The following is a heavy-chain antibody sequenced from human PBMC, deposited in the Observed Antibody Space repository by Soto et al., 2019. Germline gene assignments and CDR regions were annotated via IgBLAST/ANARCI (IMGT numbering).Heavy chain of an antibody. J-gene: IGHJ4*02. Sequence: QVQLVESGGGVVQPGRSLRLSCAASGFTFSSYGMHWVRQAPGKGLEWVAVIWYDGSNKYYADSVKGRFTIPRDNSKNTLYLQMNSLRAEDTAVYYCARGGGDYGDYAAFDYWGQGTLVTVSS. CDR3: ARGGGDYGDYAAFDY. D-gene: IGHD4-17*01. CDR1: GFTFSSYG. CDR2: IWYDGSNK. V-gene: IGHV3-33*01.